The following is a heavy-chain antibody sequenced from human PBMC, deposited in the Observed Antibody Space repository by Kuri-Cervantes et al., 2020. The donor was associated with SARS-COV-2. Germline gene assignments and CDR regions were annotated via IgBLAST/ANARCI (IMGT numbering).Heavy chain of an antibody. CDR1: GFTFSSYA. Sequence: GESLKISCAASGFTFSSYAMSWVRQAPGKGLEWVSAISGSGGSTYYADSVKGRFTISRDNSKNTLYLQMNSLRAEDTAVYYCARDRDDFWSGYRTYYYYYGMDVWGQGTTVTVSS. D-gene: IGHD3-3*01. CDR3: ARDRDDFWSGYRTYYYYYGMDV. J-gene: IGHJ6*02. V-gene: IGHV3-23*01. CDR2: ISGSGGST.